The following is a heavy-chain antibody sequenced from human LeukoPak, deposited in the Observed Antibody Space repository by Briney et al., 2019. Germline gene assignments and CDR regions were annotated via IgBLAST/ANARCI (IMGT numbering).Heavy chain of an antibody. CDR2: INPNSGDT. CDR1: GYTFTGYY. Sequence: ASVKVSCKASGYTFTGYYMHWVRQAPGHGPEWMRWINPNSGDTNYAQKFQGRVTMTRDTSISTAYMELSRLRSDDTAVYYCARDGRDGYNFVDYWGQGTLVTVSS. J-gene: IGHJ4*02. CDR3: ARDGRDGYNFVDY. D-gene: IGHD5-24*01. V-gene: IGHV1-2*02.